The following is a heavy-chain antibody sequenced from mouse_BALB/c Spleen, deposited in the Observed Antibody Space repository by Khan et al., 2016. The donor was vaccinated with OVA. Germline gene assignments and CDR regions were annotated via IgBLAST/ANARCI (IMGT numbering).Heavy chain of an antibody. D-gene: IGHD2-4*01. Sequence: QVQLKESGPGLVQPSQSLSITCTASGFSLTTYGVHWVRQSPGKGLEWLGVIWSGGSTAYNAAFISRLSISKDNYKSQVFFKMNSLQATDTAIYYCARNYDYDEGLAYWGQGTLVTVSA. CDR1: GFSLTTYG. J-gene: IGHJ3*01. V-gene: IGHV2-2*02. CDR3: ARNYDYDEGLAY. CDR2: IWSGGST.